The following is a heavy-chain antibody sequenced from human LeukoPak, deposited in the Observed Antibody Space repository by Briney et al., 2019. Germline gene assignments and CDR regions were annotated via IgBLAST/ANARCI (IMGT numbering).Heavy chain of an antibody. CDR1: GYTFTSYD. CDR2: MNPNSGNT. Sequence: ASVKVSCRASGYTFTSYDINWVRQATGQGLEWMGWMNPNSGNTGYAQKFQGRVTMTRNTSISTAYMELSSLRSEDTAVYYCARGPRSSGWYSWFDPWGQGTLVTVSS. CDR3: ARGPRSSGWYSWFDP. J-gene: IGHJ5*02. D-gene: IGHD6-19*01. V-gene: IGHV1-8*01.